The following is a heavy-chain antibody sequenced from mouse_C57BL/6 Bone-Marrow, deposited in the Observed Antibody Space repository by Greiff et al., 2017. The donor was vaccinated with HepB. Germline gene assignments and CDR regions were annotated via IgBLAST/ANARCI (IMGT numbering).Heavy chain of an antibody. CDR1: GYTFTSYW. D-gene: IGHD1-1*01. V-gene: IGHV1-69*01. CDR2: IDPSDSYT. J-gene: IGHJ1*03. CDR3: ARETTVVAWYFDV. Sequence: QVQLQQPGAELVMPGASVKLSCKASGYTFTSYWMHWVKQRPGQGLEWIGEIDPSDSYTNYNQKFKGKSTLTVDKSSSTAYMQLSSLTSEDSAVYYCARETTVVAWYFDVWGTGTTVTVSS.